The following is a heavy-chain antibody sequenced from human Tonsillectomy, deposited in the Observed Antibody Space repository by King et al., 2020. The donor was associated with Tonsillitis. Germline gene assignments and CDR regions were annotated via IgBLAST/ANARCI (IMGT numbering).Heavy chain of an antibody. Sequence: QLQESGPGLVKPSETLSLTCTVXGGSISSSSYYWGWIRQPPXKGLEWIGSIYYSGSTYYNXXLKSRVTXXVDTSXXQXSLKLSSVTAXDTXVYYCVXXCXXTXXYHXLFDXWGQXXXVTXSX. CDR2: IYYSGST. D-gene: IGHD2-2*01. V-gene: IGHV4-39*01. J-gene: IGHJ4*02. CDR3: VXXCXXTXXYHXLFDX. CDR1: GGSISSSSYY.